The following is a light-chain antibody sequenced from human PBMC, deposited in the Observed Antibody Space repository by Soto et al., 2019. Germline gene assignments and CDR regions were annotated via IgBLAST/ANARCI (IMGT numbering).Light chain of an antibody. CDR3: HQYNDWPRFT. CDR1: QSVSTD. J-gene: IGKJ3*01. V-gene: IGKV3-15*01. CDR2: GAS. Sequence: EIVMTQSPATLSLSPGERATLSCRASQSVSTDLAWYQQKPGQAPRRLIYGASTRATGIPARFSGSGSGTEFTLTINSLQSEDLAIYYCHQYNDWPRFTFGPGTKVEIK.